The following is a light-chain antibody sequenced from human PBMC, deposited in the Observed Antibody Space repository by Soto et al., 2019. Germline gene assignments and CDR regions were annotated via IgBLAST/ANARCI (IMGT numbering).Light chain of an antibody. CDR3: QQYYISRT. Sequence: EIVFAQSPGTLSLSPGERATLACRASQSVSSRFLAWYQQKPGQAPRLVIHGASTRATGIPDRFSGSGSGTDFTLTISRLEPEDFAVYYCQQYYISRTFGQGTKVDIK. V-gene: IGKV3-20*01. CDR2: GAS. J-gene: IGKJ1*01. CDR1: QSVSSRF.